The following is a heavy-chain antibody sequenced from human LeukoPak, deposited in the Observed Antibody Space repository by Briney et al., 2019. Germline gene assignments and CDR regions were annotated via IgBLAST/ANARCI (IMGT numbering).Heavy chain of an antibody. CDR2: ISPDGKDT. V-gene: IGHV3-74*01. Sequence: GGSLRLSCAASGFTFSNYWIYWVRQVPGKGLVWVSRISPDGKDTSHADSVKGRFTISRDNAKNTLYLQVNSLRAEDTAVYYCARDAYTNYYDSSGYPYWGQGTLVTVSS. D-gene: IGHD3-22*01. CDR3: ARDAYTNYYDSSGYPY. CDR1: GFTFSNYW. J-gene: IGHJ4*02.